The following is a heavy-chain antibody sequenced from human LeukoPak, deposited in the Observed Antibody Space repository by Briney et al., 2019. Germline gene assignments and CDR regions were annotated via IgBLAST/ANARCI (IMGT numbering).Heavy chain of an antibody. D-gene: IGHD2-15*01. CDR3: ASDRSSKWYFDY. J-gene: IGHJ4*02. CDR1: GYSFTSYW. Sequence: GESLKISCKGSGYSFTSYWITWMRQMPGKGLEWMGRIDPSDSYTNYSPSFQGHVTISADKSISTAYLQWSSLKASDTAMYYCASDRSSKWYFDYWGPGTLVTVSS. V-gene: IGHV5-10-1*01. CDR2: IDPSDSYT.